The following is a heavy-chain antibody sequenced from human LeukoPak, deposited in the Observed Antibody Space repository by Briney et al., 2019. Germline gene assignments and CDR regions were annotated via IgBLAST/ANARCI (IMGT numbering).Heavy chain of an antibody. CDR2: IYYSGST. J-gene: IGHJ4*02. D-gene: IGHD7-27*01. Sequence: SETLSLTCTVSGGSINGYYWTWIRQPPGKGLEWIGYIYYSGSTNYNPSLKSRVTISVDTSKNQFSLKLSSVTAADTAVYYCARVELGSNFDYWGQRTLVTVSS. V-gene: IGHV4-59*01. CDR1: GGSINGYY. CDR3: ARVELGSNFDY.